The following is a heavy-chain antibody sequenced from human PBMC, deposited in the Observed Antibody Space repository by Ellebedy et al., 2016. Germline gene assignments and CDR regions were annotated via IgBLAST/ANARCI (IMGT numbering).Heavy chain of an antibody. V-gene: IGHV3-7*01. CDR2: IKQDGSET. CDR1: GFIFADIW. D-gene: IGHD7-27*01. CDR3: ARLNWGRFALDY. J-gene: IGHJ4*01. Sequence: GESLKISXAASGFIFADIWMTWVRQTPGTGLQWVANIKQDGSETFHVDSVKGRFSISRDNTKNSLFLQMNSLRVDDTAIYYCARLNWGRFALDYWGHGTLVTVSS.